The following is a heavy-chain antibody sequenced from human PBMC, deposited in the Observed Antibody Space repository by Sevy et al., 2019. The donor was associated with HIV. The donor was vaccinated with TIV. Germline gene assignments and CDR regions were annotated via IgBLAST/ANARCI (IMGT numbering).Heavy chain of an antibody. V-gene: IGHV4-39*01. CDR1: GASISSSGYY. D-gene: IGHD6-19*01. Sequence: SDTLSLTCTVSGASISSSGYYWGWIRQPPGKGLEWIASINYSGYMFYNPSLKSRVTISADTSKNQFSLDLNSVTAADTAIYYCAGPILTYNNGWSYYDYWGQGTVVTVSS. CDR3: AGPILTYNNGWSYYDY. CDR2: INYSGYM. J-gene: IGHJ4*02.